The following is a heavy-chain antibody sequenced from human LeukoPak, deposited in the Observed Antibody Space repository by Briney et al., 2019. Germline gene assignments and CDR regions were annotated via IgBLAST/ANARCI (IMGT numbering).Heavy chain of an antibody. J-gene: IGHJ3*02. Sequence: SETLSLTCTVSGGSISSYYWSWIRQPPGKGLEWIGYIYYSGSTNYNPSLKSRVTISVDTSKNQFSLKLSSVTAADTAVYYCARNMATITGVAFDIWGQGTMVTVSS. CDR2: IYYSGST. CDR3: ARNMATITGVAFDI. CDR1: GGSISSYY. V-gene: IGHV4-59*08. D-gene: IGHD5-24*01.